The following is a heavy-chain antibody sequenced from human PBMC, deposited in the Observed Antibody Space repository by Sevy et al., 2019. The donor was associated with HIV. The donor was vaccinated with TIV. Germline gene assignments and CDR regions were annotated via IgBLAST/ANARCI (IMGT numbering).Heavy chain of an antibody. Sequence: GGSLRLSCEASGFAFRDSAIHWVRQSPGKGLEWVALISHGGSYEYYVDSVKGRFTVSSDRSKNILYLQMDSLRAEDTDGYYCARMLPGGLRWELIKENAFDIWGQGTAVTVSS. CDR1: GFAFRDSA. V-gene: IGHV3-30-3*01. CDR3: ARMLPGGLRWELIKENAFDI. CDR2: ISHGGSYE. D-gene: IGHD4-17*01. J-gene: IGHJ3*02.